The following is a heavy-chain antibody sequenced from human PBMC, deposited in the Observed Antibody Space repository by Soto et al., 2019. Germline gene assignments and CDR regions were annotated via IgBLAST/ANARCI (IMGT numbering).Heavy chain of an antibody. CDR3: AKAKFYFDSSPFDS. D-gene: IGHD1-26*01. J-gene: IGHJ4*02. CDR2: INADGSDR. Sequence: GGALRLSCSTPGLTFEDYAVDWVRQSSRKGLEWVSFINADGSDRYYADSVKGRFTISRDNTKGSFYLQMDRLRLEDTAIYYCAKAKFYFDSSPFDSWGQGTLVTVSS. V-gene: IGHV3-43D*04. CDR1: GLTFEDYA.